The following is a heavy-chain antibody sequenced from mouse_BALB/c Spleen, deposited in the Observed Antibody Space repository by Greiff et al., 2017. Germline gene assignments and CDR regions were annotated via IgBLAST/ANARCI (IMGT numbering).Heavy chain of an antibody. V-gene: IGHV5-9-1*01. Sequence: EVMLVESGGGLVKPGGSLKLSCAASGFTFSSYAMSWVRQTPEKRLEWVATISSGGSYTYYTDSVKGRFTISRDNAKNTLYLQMSSLRSEDTAMYYCARDSYYYGGYFDVWGAGTTVTVSS. CDR2: ISSGGSYT. CDR3: ARDSYYYGGYFDV. D-gene: IGHD1-1*01. J-gene: IGHJ1*01. CDR1: GFTFSSYA.